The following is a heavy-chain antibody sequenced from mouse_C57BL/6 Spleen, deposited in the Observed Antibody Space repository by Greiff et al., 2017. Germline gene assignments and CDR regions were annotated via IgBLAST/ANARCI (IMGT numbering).Heavy chain of an antibody. CDR3: AKSYGNYWFAY. Sequence: EVQLVESGGGLVKPGGSLKLSCAASGFTFSDYGMHWVRQAPEKGLEWVAYISSGSSTIYYADTVKGRFTISRDNAKNTLFLQMTSLRSEDTAMYYCAKSYGNYWFAYWGQGTLVTVSA. CDR1: GFTFSDYG. V-gene: IGHV5-17*01. J-gene: IGHJ3*01. CDR2: ISSGSSTI. D-gene: IGHD2-1*01.